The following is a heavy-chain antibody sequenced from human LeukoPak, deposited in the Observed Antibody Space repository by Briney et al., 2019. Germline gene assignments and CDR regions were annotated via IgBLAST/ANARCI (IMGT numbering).Heavy chain of an antibody. Sequence: ASVKVSCKASGYTFTSYGISWVRQAPGQGLEWMGWISAYNGNTNYAQKLQGRVTMTTDTSTSTAYMELRSLRSDDTAVYYCATSRDTFGGVTVSVNYWGQGTLVTVSS. CDR3: ATSRDTFGGVTVSVNY. V-gene: IGHV1-18*01. CDR2: ISAYNGNT. CDR1: GYTFTSYG. D-gene: IGHD3-16*02. J-gene: IGHJ4*02.